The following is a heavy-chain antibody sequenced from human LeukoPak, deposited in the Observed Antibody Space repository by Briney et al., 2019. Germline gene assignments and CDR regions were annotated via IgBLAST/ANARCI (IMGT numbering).Heavy chain of an antibody. Sequence: ASVKVSCKASGYTFTSYGISWVRQAPGQGLEWMGWISAYNGNTNYAQKLQGRVTMTTDTSTSTAYMELRSLRSDDTAVYYCARANIVVVPAAIACFDPWGQGTLVTVSS. J-gene: IGHJ5*02. V-gene: IGHV1-18*01. D-gene: IGHD2-2*01. CDR2: ISAYNGNT. CDR3: ARANIVVVPAAIACFDP. CDR1: GYTFTSYG.